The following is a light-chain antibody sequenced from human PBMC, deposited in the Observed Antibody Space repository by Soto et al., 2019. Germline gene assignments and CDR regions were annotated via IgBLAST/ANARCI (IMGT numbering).Light chain of an antibody. CDR1: SSDVGGYNY. V-gene: IGLV2-14*03. CDR2: EVS. J-gene: IGLJ3*02. CDR3: TSFTSSSTWV. Sequence: QSALTQPASVSGSPGQSVTISCTGTSSDVGGYNYVSWFQQHPGKAPKLKIYEVSNRPSGVSNRFSGSKSGYTASLTISGRQGEEEAEYYSTSFTSSSTWVFGGGTKFTVL.